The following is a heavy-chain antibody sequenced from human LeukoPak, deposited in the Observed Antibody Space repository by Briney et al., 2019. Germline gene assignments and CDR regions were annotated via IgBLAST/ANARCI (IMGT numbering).Heavy chain of an antibody. V-gene: IGHV4-39*07. D-gene: IGHD5-12*01. J-gene: IGHJ5*02. CDR2: IYYSGST. Sequence: SETLSLTCTVSGGSISSSSYYWGWIRQPPGKGLVWIGSIYYSGSTYYNPSLKSRVTISVDTSKNQFSLKLSSVTAADTAVYYCARWLPGRFDPWGQGTLVTVSS. CDR1: GGSISSSSYY. CDR3: ARWLPGRFDP.